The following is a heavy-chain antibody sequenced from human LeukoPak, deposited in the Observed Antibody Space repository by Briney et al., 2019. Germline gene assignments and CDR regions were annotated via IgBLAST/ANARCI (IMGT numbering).Heavy chain of an antibody. D-gene: IGHD6-19*01. Sequence: ASVKVSCKASGYTFTSYSMHWVRQAPGQGLEWMGWMNPNSGNTGYAQKFQGRVTITRNTSISTAYMELSSLRSEDTAVYYCARSSSGWYNWFDPWGQGTLVTVSS. J-gene: IGHJ5*02. V-gene: IGHV1-8*03. CDR1: GYTFTSYS. CDR3: ARSSSGWYNWFDP. CDR2: MNPNSGNT.